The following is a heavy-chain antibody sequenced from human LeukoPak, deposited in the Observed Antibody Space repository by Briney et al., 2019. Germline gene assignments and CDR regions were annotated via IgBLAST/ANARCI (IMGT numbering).Heavy chain of an antibody. Sequence: PSETLSLTCTVSGGSISSSSYYWGWIRQPPGKGLEWIGSIYYSGSTYYNPSLKSRVTISVDTSKNQFSLKLSSVTAADTAVYYCARGYSSGWYQDWFDPWGQGTLVTVSS. D-gene: IGHD6-19*01. CDR3: ARGYSSGWYQDWFDP. J-gene: IGHJ5*02. CDR1: GGSISSSSYY. V-gene: IGHV4-39*07. CDR2: IYYSGST.